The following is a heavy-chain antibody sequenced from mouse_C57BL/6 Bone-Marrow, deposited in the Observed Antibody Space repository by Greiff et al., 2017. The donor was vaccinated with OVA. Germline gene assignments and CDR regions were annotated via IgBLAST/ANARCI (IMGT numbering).Heavy chain of an antibody. V-gene: IGHV14-2*01. CDR1: GFNIKDYY. J-gene: IGHJ1*03. CDR2: IDPEDGET. D-gene: IGHD2-3*01. Sequence: VQLKQSGAELVKPGASVKLSCTASGFNIKDYYMHWVKQRTEQGLEWIGRIDPEDGETKYAPKFQGKATITADTSSNTAYLQLSSLTSEDTAVDYCASPPGLLVAYGYFDVWGTGTTVTVSS. CDR3: ASPPGLLVAYGYFDV.